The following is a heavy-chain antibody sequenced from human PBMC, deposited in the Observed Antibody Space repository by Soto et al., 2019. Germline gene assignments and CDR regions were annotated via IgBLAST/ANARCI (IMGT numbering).Heavy chain of an antibody. J-gene: IGHJ6*03. Sequence: ASVKVSCKASGYTFTSYDINWVRQATGQGLEWMGWMNPNSGNTGYAQKFQGRVTMTRNTSISTAYMELSSLRSEDTAVYYCVRKGSFLEWLSGPYMDVWGKGTTVTVSS. D-gene: IGHD3-3*01. CDR2: MNPNSGNT. CDR1: GYTFTSYD. V-gene: IGHV1-8*01. CDR3: VRKGSFLEWLSGPYMDV.